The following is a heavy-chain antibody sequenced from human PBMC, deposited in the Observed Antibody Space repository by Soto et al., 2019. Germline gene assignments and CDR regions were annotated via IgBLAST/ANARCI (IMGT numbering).Heavy chain of an antibody. CDR1: GFTVSSNY. Sequence: EVQLVESGGGLIQPGESLRLSCAASGFTVSSNYMSWVRQAPGKGLEWVSLIYSGDNTYYEDSVKGRFTISRDNSKNTLYLQMNSLRAEDTAVYYCARDLSARGVYFDYWGQGTLVTVSS. V-gene: IGHV3-53*01. J-gene: IGHJ4*02. CDR3: ARDLSARGVYFDY. D-gene: IGHD3-10*01. CDR2: IYSGDNT.